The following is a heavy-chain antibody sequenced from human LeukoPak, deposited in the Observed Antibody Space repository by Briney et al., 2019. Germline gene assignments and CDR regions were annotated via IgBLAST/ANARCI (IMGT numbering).Heavy chain of an antibody. J-gene: IGHJ4*02. CDR2: INHSGST. D-gene: IGHD3-3*01. V-gene: IGHV4-34*01. Sequence: PSEALSLTCAVYGGSFSGYYWSWIRQPPGKGLEWIGEINHSGSTNYNPSLKSRVTISVDTSKNQFSPKLSSVTAADTAVYYCARDFRGGYDFWSGYYTPYYFDYWGQGTLVTVSP. CDR1: GGSFSGYY. CDR3: ARDFRGGYDFWSGYYTPYYFDY.